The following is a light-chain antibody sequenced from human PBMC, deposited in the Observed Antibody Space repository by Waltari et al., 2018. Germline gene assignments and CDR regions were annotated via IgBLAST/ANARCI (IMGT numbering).Light chain of an antibody. Sequence: QLVRTQSPSASASLGASVKLTCTLSSGHSSNIIAWHQQQPEKGPRYLMKVNSDGSHSKGDEIPDRFSGSSSGAERYLTISSLQSEDEADYYCQTRGHGTWVFGGGTKLTVL. J-gene: IGLJ3*02. CDR2: VNSDGSH. CDR1: SGHSSNI. V-gene: IGLV4-69*01. CDR3: QTRGHGTWV.